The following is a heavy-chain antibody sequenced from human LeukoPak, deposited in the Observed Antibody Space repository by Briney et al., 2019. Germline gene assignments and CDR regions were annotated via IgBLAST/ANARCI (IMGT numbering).Heavy chain of an antibody. D-gene: IGHD1-1*01. Sequence: ASVKVSCKASGYTFTGYYMHWVRQAPGQGLEWMGWINPNSGGTNYAQKFQGRVTMTRDTSISTAYMELSRLRSDDTAVYYCAREYAGTTNAFDIWGQGTMVTVSS. CDR2: INPNSGGT. CDR1: GYTFTGYY. J-gene: IGHJ3*02. V-gene: IGHV1-2*02. CDR3: AREYAGTTNAFDI.